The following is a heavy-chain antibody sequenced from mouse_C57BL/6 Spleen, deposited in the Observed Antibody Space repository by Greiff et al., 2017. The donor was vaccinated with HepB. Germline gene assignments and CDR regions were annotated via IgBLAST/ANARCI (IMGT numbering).Heavy chain of an antibody. CDR3: ARGDYYGSSYGYWYFDV. CDR2: IDPSDSYT. J-gene: IGHJ1*03. Sequence: QVQLQQPGAELVMPGASVELSCKASGYTFTSYWMHWVKQRPGQGLEWIGEIDPSDSYTNYNQKFKGKSTLTVDKSSSTAYMQLSSLTSEDSAVYYCARGDYYGSSYGYWYFDVWGTGTTVTVSS. CDR1: GYTFTSYW. V-gene: IGHV1-69*01. D-gene: IGHD1-1*01.